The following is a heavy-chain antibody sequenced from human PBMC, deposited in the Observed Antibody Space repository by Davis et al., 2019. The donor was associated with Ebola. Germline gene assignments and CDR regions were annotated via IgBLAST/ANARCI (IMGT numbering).Heavy chain of an antibody. J-gene: IGHJ6*02. CDR2: IYYSGST. CDR3: ARAEYYGMDV. CDR1: GGSISSGGYS. V-gene: IGHV4-39*01. Sequence: SETLSLTCAVSGGSISSGGYSWSWIRQPPGKGLEWIGSIYYSGSTYYNPSLKSRVTISVDTSKNQFSLKLSSVTAADTAVYYCARAEYYGMDVWGQGTTVTVSS.